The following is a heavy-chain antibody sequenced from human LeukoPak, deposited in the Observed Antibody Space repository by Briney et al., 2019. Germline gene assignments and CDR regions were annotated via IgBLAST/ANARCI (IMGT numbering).Heavy chain of an antibody. CDR1: GFTFHSLG. V-gene: IGHV3-30*02. CDR3: AKDYNEYYDTDNWFDP. CDR2: LRYDGSNK. J-gene: IGHJ5*02. D-gene: IGHD3-9*01. Sequence: GAPRISRGGSGFTFHSLGLAWVRQAPGKGVGGVAFLRYDGSNKYHADSVKGRFTISRDNSKNTLYLQMNSLRAEDTAVYYCAKDYNEYYDTDNWFDPWGQGTLVTVSS.